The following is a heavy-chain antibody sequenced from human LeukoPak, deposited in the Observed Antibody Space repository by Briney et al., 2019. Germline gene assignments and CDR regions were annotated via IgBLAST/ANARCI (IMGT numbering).Heavy chain of an antibody. CDR1: GYTFTGYY. D-gene: IGHD2-21*01. Sequence: GASVKVSCKASGYTFTGYYMHWVRQAPGQGLEWMGGIIPIFGTANYAQKFQGRVTITADESTSTAYMELSSLRSEDTAVYYCASFNACGGDCYSSPDYFDYWGQGTPVTVSS. J-gene: IGHJ4*02. CDR3: ASFNACGGDCYSSPDYFDY. V-gene: IGHV1-69*13. CDR2: IIPIFGTA.